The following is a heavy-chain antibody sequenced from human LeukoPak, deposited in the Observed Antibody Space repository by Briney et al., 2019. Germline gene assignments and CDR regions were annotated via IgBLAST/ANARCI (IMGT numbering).Heavy chain of an antibody. V-gene: IGHV3-30*02. Sequence: GGSLRLSCAASGFTFSSYGMHWVRQAPGKGLEWVAFIRYDGSNEYYADSVKGRLTISRDNSKNTLYLQMNSLRAEDTAVYYCARDSNSSSWYEGAFDIWGQGTMVTVSS. CDR3: ARDSNSSSWYEGAFDI. D-gene: IGHD6-13*01. CDR1: GFTFSSYG. CDR2: IRYDGSNE. J-gene: IGHJ3*02.